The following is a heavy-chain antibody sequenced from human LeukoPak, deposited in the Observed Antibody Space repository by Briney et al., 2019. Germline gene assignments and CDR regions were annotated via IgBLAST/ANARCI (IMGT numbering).Heavy chain of an antibody. CDR1: GGSISSYY. V-gene: IGHV4-4*07. J-gene: IGHJ4*02. CDR3: ASAPYDFWSGYYPFDY. D-gene: IGHD3-3*01. Sequence: SETLSLTCTVSGGSISSYYWSWIRQPAGKGLEWIGRIYTSGSTNYNPSLKSRVTISVDTSKNQFSLKLSSVTAADTAVYYCASAPYDFWSGYYPFDYWGQGTLVTVSS. CDR2: IYTSGST.